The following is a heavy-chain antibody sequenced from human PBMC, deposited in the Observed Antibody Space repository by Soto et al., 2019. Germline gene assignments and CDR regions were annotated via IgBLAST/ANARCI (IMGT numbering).Heavy chain of an antibody. CDR2: IIPIFGTT. J-gene: IGHJ6*02. V-gene: IGHV1-69*13. CDR3: AREEQLVLYYYGMDV. CDR1: GGTFSSYA. Sequence: SVKVSCKASGGTFSSYAISWVRQAPGQGLEWMGGIIPIFGTTNYAQKFQGRVTITADESTSTAYMELSSLRSEDTAVYYCAREEQLVLYYYGMDVWGQGTTVTVSS. D-gene: IGHD6-13*01.